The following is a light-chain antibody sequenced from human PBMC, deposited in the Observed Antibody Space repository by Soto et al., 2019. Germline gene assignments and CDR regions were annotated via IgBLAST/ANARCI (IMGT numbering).Light chain of an antibody. V-gene: IGKV3-20*01. CDR2: GAS. CDR3: QQYGSSPWT. Sequence: EIVLTQSPGTLSLSPGERATLSCRASQSVRSSYLAWYQQKPGQAPRLLIDGASSRATGIPHRYSGSGSGTEFTLTNSRLEPEDFAVYYCQQYGSSPWTFGHGTKVEI. CDR1: QSVRSSY. J-gene: IGKJ1*01.